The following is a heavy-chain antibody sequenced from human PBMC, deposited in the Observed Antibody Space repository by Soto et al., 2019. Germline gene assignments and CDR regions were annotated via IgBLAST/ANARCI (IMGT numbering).Heavy chain of an antibody. CDR2: VSHDGRNT. Sequence: VQLVESGGGVVQPGRSLRLSCATSGFTFSDYAMHWVRQAPGKGLEWVAVVSHDGRNTHYADSVKGRFTISRDSSKNTVSLEMTSLRAEDTAVYYCAKRGRQWLVTSDFNYWGQGALVTVSS. V-gene: IGHV3-30*18. CDR3: AKRGRQWLVTSDFNY. D-gene: IGHD6-19*01. CDR1: GFTFSDYA. J-gene: IGHJ4*02.